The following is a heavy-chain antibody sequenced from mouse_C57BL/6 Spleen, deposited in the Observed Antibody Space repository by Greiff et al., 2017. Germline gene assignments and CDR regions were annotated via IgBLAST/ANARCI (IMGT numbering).Heavy chain of an antibody. CDR1: GSTFTDYY. CDR3: ASNWAFDY. Sequence: EVHLVESGAELVKPGASVKLSCTASGSTFTDYYMHWVKQRTEQGLEWIGRIDPEDGETKYASKFQGKATITADTSSNTAYLQLSSLTSEDTAVYCCASNWAFDYWGQGTTLTVSS. CDR2: IDPEDGET. V-gene: IGHV14-2*01. D-gene: IGHD4-1*01. J-gene: IGHJ2*01.